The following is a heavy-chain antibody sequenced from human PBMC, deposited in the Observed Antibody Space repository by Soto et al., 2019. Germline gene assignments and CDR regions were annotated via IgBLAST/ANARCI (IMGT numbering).Heavy chain of an antibody. CDR3: TTDTRGTLSYYYYYGMDV. D-gene: IGHD1-1*01. J-gene: IGHJ6*02. Sequence: PGGSLRLSCAASGFTFSNAWMNWVRQAPGKGLEWVGRIKSKTDGGTTDYAAPVKGRFTISRDDSKNKLYLQMNSLKTEDTAVYYCTTDTRGTLSYYYYYGMDVWGQGTTVTVSS. CDR2: IKSKTDGGTT. V-gene: IGHV3-15*07. CDR1: GFTFSNAW.